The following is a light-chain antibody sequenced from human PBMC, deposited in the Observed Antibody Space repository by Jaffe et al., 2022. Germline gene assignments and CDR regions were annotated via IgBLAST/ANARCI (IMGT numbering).Light chain of an antibody. CDR3: SSYAGSNSVL. CDR1: SSDVGYYNY. Sequence: QSALTQPPSASGSPGQSVTISCTGISSDVGYYNYVSWYQQHPGKAPKLMIYDVSKRPSGVPDRFSGSKSGNTASLTVSGLQTEDEASYYCSSYAGSNSVLFGGGTKLTVL. J-gene: IGLJ2*01. CDR2: DVS. V-gene: IGLV2-8*01.